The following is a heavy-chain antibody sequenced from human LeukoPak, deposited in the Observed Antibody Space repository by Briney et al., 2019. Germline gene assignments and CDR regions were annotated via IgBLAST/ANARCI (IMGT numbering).Heavy chain of an antibody. D-gene: IGHD3-10*01. CDR1: GGSFSAYY. Sequence: SETLSLTCAVYGGSFSAYYCTWIRQPPGKGLEWIGEIDHSGSTNYNPSLKSRVTISVDTSKNQFSLKLSSVTAADTAVYYCARSYYGSGSYYIRFDPWGQGTLVTVSS. J-gene: IGHJ5*02. CDR3: ARSYYGSGSYYIRFDP. V-gene: IGHV4-34*01. CDR2: IDHSGST.